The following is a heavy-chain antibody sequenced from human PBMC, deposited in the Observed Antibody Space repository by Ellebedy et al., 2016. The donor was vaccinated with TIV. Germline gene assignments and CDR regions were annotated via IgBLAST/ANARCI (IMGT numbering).Heavy chain of an antibody. J-gene: IGHJ4*02. D-gene: IGHD2-15*01. CDR2: INAGNGNT. CDR1: GYTFTSYA. V-gene: IGHV1-3*01. Sequence: ASVKVSCXASGYTFTSYAMHWVRQAPGQRLEWMGWINAGNGNTKYSQKFQGRVTITRDTSASTAYMELSSLRSEDTAVYYCARGTLGYCSGGSCLGPVEFDYWGQGTLVTVSS. CDR3: ARGTLGYCSGGSCLGPVEFDY.